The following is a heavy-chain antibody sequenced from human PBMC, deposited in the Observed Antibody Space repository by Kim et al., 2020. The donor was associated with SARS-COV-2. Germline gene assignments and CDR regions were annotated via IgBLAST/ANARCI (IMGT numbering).Heavy chain of an antibody. CDR2: ISYDGSNK. CDR1: GFTFSSYG. V-gene: IGHV3-33*05. J-gene: IGHJ3*02. D-gene: IGHD5-12*01. CDR3: ARAEGYSGYGRPRAFDI. Sequence: GGSLRLSCAASGFTFSSYGMHWVRQAPGKGLEWVAVISYDGSNKYYADSVKGRFTISRDNSKNTLYLQMNSLRAEDTAVYYCARAEGYSGYGRPRAFDIWGQGTMVTVSS.